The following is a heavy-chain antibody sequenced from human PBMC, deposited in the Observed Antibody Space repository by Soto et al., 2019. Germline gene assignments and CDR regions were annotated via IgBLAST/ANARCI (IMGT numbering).Heavy chain of an antibody. CDR1: GFSFSNYG. Sequence: GGSLRLSCAPSGFSFSNYGIHWVRQAPGKGLEWVAVIWYDGTNKYYGDSVKGRFTISRDNSKNTLYLQMNSLRAEDTAVYYCARDHHYGMDVWGQGTTVTVSS. CDR3: ARDHHYGMDV. CDR2: IWYDGTNK. J-gene: IGHJ6*02. V-gene: IGHV3-33*01.